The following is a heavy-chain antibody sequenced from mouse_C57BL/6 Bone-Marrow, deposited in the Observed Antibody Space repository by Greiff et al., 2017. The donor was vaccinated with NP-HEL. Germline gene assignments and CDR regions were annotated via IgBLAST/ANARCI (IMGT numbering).Heavy chain of an antibody. V-gene: IGHV3-6*01. Sequence: EVKLQESGPGLVKPSQSLSLTCSVTGYSITSGYYWNWIRQFPGNKLEWMGYISYDGSNNYNPSLKNRISITRDTSKNQFFLKLNSVTTEDTATYYCARELYWVAYWGQGTLVTVSA. CDR3: ARELYWVAY. CDR2: ISYDGSN. J-gene: IGHJ3*01. D-gene: IGHD2-12*01. CDR1: GYSITSGYY.